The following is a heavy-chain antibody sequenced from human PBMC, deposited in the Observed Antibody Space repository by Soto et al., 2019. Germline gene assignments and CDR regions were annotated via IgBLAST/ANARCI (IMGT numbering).Heavy chain of an antibody. Sequence: EVQLVESGGGLVQPGGSLRLSCAASGFIFSHYWMNWFRQSPGKGLEWVAKIKQDGSENNYVDSVKGRFTISRDNVKSSVFLQMTSLRDEDTALYYCLGGSGWLADYWGQGTLVTVS. CDR2: IKQDGSEN. V-gene: IGHV3-7*01. J-gene: IGHJ4*02. CDR3: LGGSGWLADY. CDR1: GFIFSHYW. D-gene: IGHD6-19*01.